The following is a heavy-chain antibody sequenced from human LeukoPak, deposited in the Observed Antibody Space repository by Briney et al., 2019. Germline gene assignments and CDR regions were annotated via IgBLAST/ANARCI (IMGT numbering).Heavy chain of an antibody. V-gene: IGHV5-51*01. CDR3: ARHLSDITSSPNY. Sequence: GESLKISCKGSGYSFSSYLIAWVRQMPGKGLEWMGVIYPRASRTTYSPSFQGQVTISADKSTSTAYLQWTSLKASDTAMYYCARHLSDITSSPNYWGPGTLVTVSS. CDR2: IYPRASRT. CDR1: GYSFSSYL. J-gene: IGHJ4*02. D-gene: IGHD2-2*01.